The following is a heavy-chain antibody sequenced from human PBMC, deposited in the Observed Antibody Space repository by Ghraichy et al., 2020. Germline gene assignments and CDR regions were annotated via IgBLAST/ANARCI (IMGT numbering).Heavy chain of an antibody. D-gene: IGHD6-19*01. CDR3: AKESSGWYRGPGWFDP. CDR2: ISGSGGST. CDR1: GFTFSSYA. V-gene: IGHV3-23*01. J-gene: IGHJ5*02. Sequence: GGSLRLSCAATGFTFSSYAMSWVRQAPGKGLEWVSAISGSGGSTYYADSVKGRFTISRDNSKNTLYLQMNSLRAEDTAVYYCAKESSGWYRGPGWFDPWGQGTLVTVSS.